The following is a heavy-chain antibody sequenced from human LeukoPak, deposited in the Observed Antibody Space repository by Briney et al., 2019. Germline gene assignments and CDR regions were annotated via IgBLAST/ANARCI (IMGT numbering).Heavy chain of an antibody. CDR2: MHYTRDI. D-gene: IGHD6-19*01. CDR1: GGSFSGYY. CDR3: ARDGRAGSLFAY. J-gene: IGHJ4*02. Sequence: SETLSLTCAVYGGSFSGYYWSWIRQPPGKGLEWIGHMHYTRDINYNPIFKSRVTISGDSSKNQFSLKLSSVTAADTAIYYCARDGRAGSLFAYWGQGTLVTVSS. V-gene: IGHV4-59*01.